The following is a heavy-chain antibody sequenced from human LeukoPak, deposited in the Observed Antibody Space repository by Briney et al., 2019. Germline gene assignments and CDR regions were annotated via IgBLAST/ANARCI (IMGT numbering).Heavy chain of an antibody. CDR2: IYHSGST. V-gene: IGHV4-4*02. CDR1: GGSMSSFTW. Sequence: SASLSLNCAVSGGSMSSFTWWSWVRQPPGKGLEWIGEIYHSGSTNYNSSLTSRVTISVDKSKNQFSLTLSSVTAADTAVYYCARYKENGSGSYYFDYWGQGTLVTVSS. CDR3: ARYKENGSGSYYFDY. J-gene: IGHJ4*02. D-gene: IGHD3-10*01.